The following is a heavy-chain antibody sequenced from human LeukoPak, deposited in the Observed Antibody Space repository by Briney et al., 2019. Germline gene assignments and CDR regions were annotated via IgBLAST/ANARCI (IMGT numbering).Heavy chain of an antibody. CDR3: AKRRRFGGLYYFDY. J-gene: IGHJ4*02. CDR1: GYSFTTYW. Sequence: GESLKISCRGSGYSFTTYWISWVRQMPGKGLEWMGRIDPSDSYTNYSPSFQGHVTISADRSISTAYLQWSSLKASDTAMYYCAKRRRFGGLYYFDYWGQGTLVTVSS. D-gene: IGHD3-10*01. V-gene: IGHV5-10-1*01. CDR2: IDPSDSYT.